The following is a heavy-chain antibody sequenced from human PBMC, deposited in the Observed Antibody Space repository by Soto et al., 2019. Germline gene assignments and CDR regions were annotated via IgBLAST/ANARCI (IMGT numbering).Heavy chain of an antibody. CDR2: IFQSGST. V-gene: IGHV4-4*02. D-gene: IGHD6-19*01. J-gene: IGHJ5*02. CDR1: GGTIRSPDW. Sequence: SETLSLTCVVSGGTIRSPDWWTWVRKPPGKGLEWIGEIFQSGSTNYTPSLESRVTISVDKSKNQFSLTLTSVTAADTAVYFCARGRGRYSSGWSWFDPWGQGILVTVSS. CDR3: ARGRGRYSSGWSWFDP.